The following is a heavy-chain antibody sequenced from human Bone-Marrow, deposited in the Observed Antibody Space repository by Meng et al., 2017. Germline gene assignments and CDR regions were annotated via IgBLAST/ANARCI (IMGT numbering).Heavy chain of an antibody. CDR1: GYTFTSYD. CDR3: ARSRGSGSYSDY. D-gene: IGHD3-10*01. Sequence: ASVKVSCKASGYTFTSYDINWVRQATGQGLEWMGWMNPNSGGTNYAQKFQGRVTMTRDTSISTAYMELSRLRSDDTAVYYCARSRGSGSYSDYWGQGTLVTVSS. J-gene: IGHJ4*02. V-gene: IGHV1-2*02. CDR2: MNPNSGGT.